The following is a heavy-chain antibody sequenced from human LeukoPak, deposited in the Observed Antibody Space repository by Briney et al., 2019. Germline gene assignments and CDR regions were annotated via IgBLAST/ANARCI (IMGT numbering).Heavy chain of an antibody. CDR1: GGSISSYY. CDR3: ARHSHGSSDY. Sequence: SETLSLTCTVSGGSISSYYWSWIRQPPGKGLEWIGYIYYSGSTNYNPSLRSRVTISVDTSKNQFSLKLSSVTAADTAVYYCARHSHGSSDYWGQGTLVTVSS. CDR2: IYYSGST. D-gene: IGHD3-10*01. V-gene: IGHV4-59*08. J-gene: IGHJ4*02.